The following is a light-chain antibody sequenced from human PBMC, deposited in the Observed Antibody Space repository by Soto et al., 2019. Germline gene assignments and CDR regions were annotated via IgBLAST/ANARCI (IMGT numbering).Light chain of an antibody. J-gene: IGKJ1*01. Sequence: EIVLTQSPGTLSLSPGERATLSCRASQSVSSSDLAWYQQKAGQAPRLLIYVASSRATGVPDRFSGSGSGTDFTLTISSLEPEDSAVYYCQQYGSSPWTFGQGTKVEIK. CDR2: VAS. CDR3: QQYGSSPWT. CDR1: QSVSSSD. V-gene: IGKV3-20*01.